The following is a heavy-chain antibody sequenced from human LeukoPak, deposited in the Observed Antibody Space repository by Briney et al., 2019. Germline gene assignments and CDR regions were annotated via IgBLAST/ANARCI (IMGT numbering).Heavy chain of an antibody. CDR1: GGSFSGYY. D-gene: IGHD1-26*01. V-gene: IGHV4-59*08. CDR2: IIDNGNT. Sequence: SETLSLTCAVYGGSFSGYYWSWIRQPPGKGLEWIGYIIDNGNTNYNPSLKSRVTISVDTSKNQFSLKLSSVTAADTAVYYCVRHGGSYSLDYWGQGTLVTVSS. J-gene: IGHJ4*02. CDR3: VRHGGSYSLDY.